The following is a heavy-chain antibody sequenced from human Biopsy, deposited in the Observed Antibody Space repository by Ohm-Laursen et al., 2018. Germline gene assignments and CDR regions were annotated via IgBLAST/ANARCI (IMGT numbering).Heavy chain of an antibody. CDR2: IITVSETT. Sequence: SSVTVSCKASGRAFTNYAINWVRQAPGHGLGWLAGIITVSETTSYAERFQGRVTLTADVTTTTAYMDLSGLRSEDTAVYYCVAYPSSGFFENNDDFAMDVWGQGTTVIVSS. CDR3: VAYPSSGFFENNDDFAMDV. D-gene: IGHD6-19*01. CDR1: GRAFTNYA. J-gene: IGHJ6*02. V-gene: IGHV1-69*01.